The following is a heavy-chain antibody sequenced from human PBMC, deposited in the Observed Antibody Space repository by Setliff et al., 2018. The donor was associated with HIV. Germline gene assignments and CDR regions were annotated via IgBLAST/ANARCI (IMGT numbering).Heavy chain of an antibody. J-gene: IGHJ3*01. Sequence: GSLRLSCAGSGFTISDYWMSWVRQAPGKGLEWAANIKQDGRERYNVDSVKGRFTISRDNANNSLYLQLNSLRAEDTAVYYCARGPQQTGWYGGACDVWGQGTMVTVSS. CDR3: ARGPQQTGWYGGACDV. CDR1: GFTISDYW. V-gene: IGHV3-7*03. CDR2: IKQDGRER. D-gene: IGHD6-19*01.